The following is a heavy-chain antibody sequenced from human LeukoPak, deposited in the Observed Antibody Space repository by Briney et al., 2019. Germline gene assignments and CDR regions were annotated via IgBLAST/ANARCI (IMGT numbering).Heavy chain of an antibody. CDR2: IYDSGST. V-gene: IGHV4-39*07. D-gene: IGHD3-22*01. CDR1: GGSIRSSYYY. CDR3: ARDRRYYDSSGTVYYDGMDV. J-gene: IGHJ6*02. Sequence: SETLSLTCTVSGGSIRSSYYYWGWIRQPPGKGLEWIGSIYDSGSTYYNPSLKSRVTISVDTSKNQFSLKLNSVTAADTAVYYCARDRRYYDSSGTVYYDGMDVWGQGTMVTVSS.